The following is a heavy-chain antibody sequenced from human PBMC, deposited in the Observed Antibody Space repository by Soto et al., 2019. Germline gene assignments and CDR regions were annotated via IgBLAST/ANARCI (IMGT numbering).Heavy chain of an antibody. CDR1: GFTSSSYA. D-gene: IGHD3-10*01. Sequence: GGSLRLSCAASGFTSSSYAMSWVRQAPGKGLEWVSTISAGGGATYYADSVKGRFTISRDNSKNTLYLQMNSLRAEDTAVYSCAKDPTFGSGSYSPYYFDFWGQGTLVNV. J-gene: IGHJ4*02. CDR3: AKDPTFGSGSYSPYYFDF. V-gene: IGHV3-23*01. CDR2: ISAGGGAT.